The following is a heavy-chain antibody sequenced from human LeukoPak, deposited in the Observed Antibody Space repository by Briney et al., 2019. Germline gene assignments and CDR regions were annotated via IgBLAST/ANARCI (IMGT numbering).Heavy chain of an antibody. J-gene: IGHJ4*02. Sequence: GGSLRLSCAASGFTFSTYAIHWVRQAPGKGLEWVAVISYDGNNKYYADSVKGRFTISRDNSKNTLYLQMNSLRAEDTAVYYCAKGEIYGDYFDYWGQGTLVTVSS. CDR3: AKGEIYGDYFDY. D-gene: IGHD4-17*01. CDR1: GFTFSTYA. V-gene: IGHV3-30*04. CDR2: ISYDGNNK.